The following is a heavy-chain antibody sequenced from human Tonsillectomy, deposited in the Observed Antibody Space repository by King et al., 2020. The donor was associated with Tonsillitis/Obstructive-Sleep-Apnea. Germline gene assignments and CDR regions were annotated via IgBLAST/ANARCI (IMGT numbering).Heavy chain of an antibody. J-gene: IGHJ6*03. D-gene: IGHD4-17*01. Sequence: QLVQSGGGVVQPGRSLRLSCAASGFTFSSYAMHWVRQAPGKGLEWVAVISYDGSNKYYADSVKGRFPISRDNSKNTLYLQMNSLRAEDTAVYYCARDEGDRSLTVTNPLGDYCYMDVWGKGTTVTVSS. V-gene: IGHV3-30*01. CDR3: ARDEGDRSLTVTNPLGDYCYMDV. CDR1: GFTFSSYA. CDR2: ISYDGSNK.